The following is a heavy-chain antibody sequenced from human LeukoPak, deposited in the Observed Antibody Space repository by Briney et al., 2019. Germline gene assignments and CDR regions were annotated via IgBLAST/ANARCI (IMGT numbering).Heavy chain of an antibody. D-gene: IGHD1-26*01. CDR3: ARGWNGGSLNWFDP. Sequence: ASVKVSCKASGYTFTAFYIHWVRQAPGQGLEWMGWINPNRGGIKYSQNFQGRVTMTSDTSISTAYTELSRLRSDDTAVFYCARGWNGGSLNWFDPWGQGTLVTVSS. V-gene: IGHV1-2*02. CDR2: INPNRGGI. CDR1: GYTFTAFY. J-gene: IGHJ5*02.